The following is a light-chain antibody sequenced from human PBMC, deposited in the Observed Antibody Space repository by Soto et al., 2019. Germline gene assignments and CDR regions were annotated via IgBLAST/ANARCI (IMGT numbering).Light chain of an antibody. Sequence: EIVMTQSPATLSVSPGGRAPLSRRASQSVSSDLAWYHQKPGQAPRLLIYGASTRATGISARFSGSGSGTEFTLTINSLQSEDFAVYYCQQYNNWPRTFGQGTKVDIK. CDR2: GAS. CDR1: QSVSSD. V-gene: IGKV3-15*01. CDR3: QQYNNWPRT. J-gene: IGKJ1*01.